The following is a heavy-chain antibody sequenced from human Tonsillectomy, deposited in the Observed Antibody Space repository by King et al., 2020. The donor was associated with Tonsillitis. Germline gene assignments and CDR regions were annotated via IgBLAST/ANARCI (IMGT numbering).Heavy chain of an antibody. Sequence: HGQLVQSGGGAVQPGRSLRLSCAASGFTFRSYGMHWVRQAPGKGLEWVALISYDGSKTYYGGSVKGRFTMSRDNSKNTLYLEMNSLRAEDTAVYYCARGGGSYENYGMDVWGQGTTVTVSS. CDR3: ARGGGSYENYGMDV. CDR1: GFTFRSYG. J-gene: IGHJ6*02. V-gene: IGHV3-33*05. CDR2: ISYDGSKT. D-gene: IGHD1-26*01.